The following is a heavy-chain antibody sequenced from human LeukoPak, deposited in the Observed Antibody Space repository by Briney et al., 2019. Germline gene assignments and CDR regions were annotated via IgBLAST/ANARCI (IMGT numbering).Heavy chain of an antibody. Sequence: ASVKVSCKASGYTFTGYYMHWVRQAPGQGLEWMGWINPNSGGTNYAQKFQGRVTMTRDTSISTAYMELSRLRSDDTAVYYCARDRSCTNGVCYIDYFDYWGQGTLVTVSS. CDR2: INPNSGGT. D-gene: IGHD2-8*01. V-gene: IGHV1-2*02. CDR3: ARDRSCTNGVCYIDYFDY. J-gene: IGHJ4*02. CDR1: GYTFTGYY.